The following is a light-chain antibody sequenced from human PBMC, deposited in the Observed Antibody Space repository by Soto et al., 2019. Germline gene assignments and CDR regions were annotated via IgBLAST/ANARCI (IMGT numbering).Light chain of an antibody. J-gene: IGLJ3*02. Sequence: QSVLTQPPSVSGAPGQRVTISCTGRSSNIGARYDVHWYQQLPGTAPKLLIYGNINRPSGVPDRFSGSKSGTSASLAITGLQAEDKADSYCQSYDSSLSGWVFGGGTKLTVL. CDR1: SSNIGARYD. CDR3: QSYDSSLSGWV. V-gene: IGLV1-40*01. CDR2: GNI.